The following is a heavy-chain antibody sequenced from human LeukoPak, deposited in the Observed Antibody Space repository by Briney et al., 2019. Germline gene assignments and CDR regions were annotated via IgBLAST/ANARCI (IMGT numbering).Heavy chain of an antibody. CDR3: ARAMSSKRGNPALEI. CDR2: MDPNSGNT. Sequence: ASVKVSCKASGYTFTSYDINWVRQATGQGLEWMGWMDPNSGNTGYAQKFQGRVTMTRNTSISTAYMELSSLRSEDTAVYYCARAMSSKRGNPALEIWGQGTLVTVSS. CDR1: GYTFTSYD. D-gene: IGHD2-2*01. V-gene: IGHV1-8*01. J-gene: IGHJ4*02.